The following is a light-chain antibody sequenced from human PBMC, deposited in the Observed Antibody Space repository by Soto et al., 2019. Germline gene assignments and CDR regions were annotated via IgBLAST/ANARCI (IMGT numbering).Light chain of an antibody. CDR1: SSNIGSNY. V-gene: IGLV1-47*01. CDR3: AAWDDSLSGRV. CDR2: RNN. J-gene: IGLJ2*01. Sequence: QAVVTQPPSASGTPGQRVTISCSGSSSNIGSNYVYWYQQLPGTAPKLLIYRNNQRPSGVPDRFSGSQSGTSASLAISGLRSEDEADYYCAAWDDSLSGRVFGGGTKPTVL.